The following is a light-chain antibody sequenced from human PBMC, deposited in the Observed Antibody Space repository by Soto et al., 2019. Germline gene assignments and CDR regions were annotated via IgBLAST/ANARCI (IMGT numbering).Light chain of an antibody. CDR1: SSDVGSYNR. J-gene: IGLJ2*01. CDR2: DVS. V-gene: IGLV2-18*02. Sequence: QSVLTQPPSVSGSPGQSVSISCTGTSSDVGSYNRVSWYQQPPGTAPKLMIYDVSNRPSGVPDRFSGSKSVNTASLTLSGLQADDAADYYCSSYTSSSTLVFGGGTKRTVL. CDR3: SSYTSSSTLV.